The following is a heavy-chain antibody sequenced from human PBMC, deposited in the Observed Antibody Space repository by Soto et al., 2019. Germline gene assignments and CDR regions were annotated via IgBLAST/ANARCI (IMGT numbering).Heavy chain of an antibody. CDR3: ARVSGDFWSGYYDYYYGMDV. V-gene: IGHV3-7*01. D-gene: IGHD3-3*01. Sequence: LRLSCAASGFTFSSYWMSWVRQAPGKGLEWVANIKQDGSEKYYVDSVKGRFTISRDNAKNSLYLEMNSLRAEDTAVYYCARVSGDFWSGYYDYYYGMDVWGQGTTVTV. CDR2: IKQDGSEK. CDR1: GFTFSSYW. J-gene: IGHJ6*02.